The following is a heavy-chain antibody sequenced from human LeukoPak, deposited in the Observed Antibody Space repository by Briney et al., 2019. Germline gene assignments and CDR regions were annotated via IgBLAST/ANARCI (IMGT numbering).Heavy chain of an antibody. J-gene: IGHJ4*02. V-gene: IGHV3-49*03. Sequence: PGGSLRLSCTASGFTFGAYAMSWFRQAPGKGLEWLGFIRSKTHSGATEYAVSVRGRFTISRDDSKSIAYLQMDSLKTEDTAMYYCTRGYSYGFHWGQGTLVTVSS. CDR3: TRGYSYGFH. CDR1: GFTFGAYA. D-gene: IGHD5-18*01. CDR2: IRSKTHSGAT.